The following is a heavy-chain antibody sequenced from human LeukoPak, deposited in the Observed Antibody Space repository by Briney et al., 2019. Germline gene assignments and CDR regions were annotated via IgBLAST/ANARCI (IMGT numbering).Heavy chain of an antibody. CDR1: GYTFTVYY. CDR3: ARPNTAMVQDFDY. CDR2: INPNSGGT. Sequence: GASVKVSCKASGYTFTVYYMHWVRQAPGQGLEWMGWINPNSGGTNYAQKFQGRVTMARDTSISTAYMELSRLRSDDTAVYYCARPNTAMVQDFDYWGQGTLVTVSS. D-gene: IGHD5-18*01. J-gene: IGHJ4*02. V-gene: IGHV1-2*02.